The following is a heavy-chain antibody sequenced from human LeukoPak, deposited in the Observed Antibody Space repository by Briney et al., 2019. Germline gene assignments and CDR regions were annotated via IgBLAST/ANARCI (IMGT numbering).Heavy chain of an antibody. CDR3: ARMHIYSSGWHRGGRHFDY. Sequence: GASVKVSCKASGYTFTGYYMHWVRQAPGQGLEWMGWINPNSGGTSYAQKFQGRVTMTRDASISTAYMELSRLRSDDTAVYYCARMHIYSSGWHRGGRHFDYWGQGTLVTVSS. J-gene: IGHJ4*02. D-gene: IGHD6-19*01. CDR1: GYTFTGYY. V-gene: IGHV1-2*02. CDR2: INPNSGGT.